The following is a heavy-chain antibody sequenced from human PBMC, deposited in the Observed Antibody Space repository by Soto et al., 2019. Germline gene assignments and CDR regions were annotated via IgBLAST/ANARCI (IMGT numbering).Heavy chain of an antibody. J-gene: IGHJ6*03. Sequence: PSETLSLTCTVSGGSISSSSYYWGWIRQPPGKGLEWIGSIYYSGSTYYNPSLKSRVTISVDTSKNQFSLKLSPVTAADTAVYYCATDIWGSYRLHYYYYMDVWGKGTTVTVSS. CDR1: GGSISSSSYY. CDR2: IYYSGST. V-gene: IGHV4-39*01. D-gene: IGHD3-16*02. CDR3: ATDIWGSYRLHYYYYMDV.